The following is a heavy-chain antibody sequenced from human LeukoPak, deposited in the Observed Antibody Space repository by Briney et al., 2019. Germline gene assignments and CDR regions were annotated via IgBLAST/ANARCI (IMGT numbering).Heavy chain of an antibody. Sequence: ASVKVSCKASGYTFTSYGISWVRQAPGQGLEWMGWISAYNGNTNYAQKLQGRVTMTTDTSTSTAYMELRSLRSDDTAVYYCARGVSFGVAFYYYYYMDVWGKGTTVTVSS. CDR1: GYTFTSYG. CDR2: ISAYNGNT. J-gene: IGHJ6*03. V-gene: IGHV1-18*01. D-gene: IGHD3-3*01. CDR3: ARGVSFGVAFYYYYYMDV.